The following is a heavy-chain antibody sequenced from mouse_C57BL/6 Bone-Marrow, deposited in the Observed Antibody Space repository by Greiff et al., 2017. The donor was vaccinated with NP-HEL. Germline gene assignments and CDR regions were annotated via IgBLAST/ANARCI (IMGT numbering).Heavy chain of an antibody. CDR1: GYTFTSYW. CDR3: ATGTEGDY. V-gene: IGHV1-59*01. J-gene: IGHJ2*01. Sequence: VQLQQPGAELVRPGTSVKLSCKASGYTFTSYWMHWVKQRPGQGLEWIGVIDPSDSYTNYNQKFKGKATLTVDTSSSTAYMQLSSLTSEDSAVYYCATGTEGDYWGKGTTLTVSS. CDR2: IDPSDSYT. D-gene: IGHD4-1*01.